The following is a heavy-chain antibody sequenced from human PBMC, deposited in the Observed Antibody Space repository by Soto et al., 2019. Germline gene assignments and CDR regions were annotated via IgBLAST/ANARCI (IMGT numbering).Heavy chain of an antibody. Sequence: LRLSCAASGFTFSNAWMSWVRQAPGKGLEWVGRIKSKTDGGTTDYAAPVKGRFTISRDDSKNTLYLQMNSLKTEDTAVYYCTTEIPPPVPAATPDYWGQGTLVTVSS. D-gene: IGHD2-2*01. CDR2: IKSKTDGGTT. V-gene: IGHV3-15*01. CDR3: TTEIPPPVPAATPDY. J-gene: IGHJ4*02. CDR1: GFTFSNAW.